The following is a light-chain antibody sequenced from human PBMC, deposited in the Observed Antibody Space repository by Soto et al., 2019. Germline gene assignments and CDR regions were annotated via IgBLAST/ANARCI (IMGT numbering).Light chain of an antibody. Sequence: QSVLTQPASVSGSPGQSITISCTGTSSDIGDYNYVSWYQQHPGKAPKLMIYEVSNRPSGISNRFSGSKSGNTASLTISGLQADDEADYYCSSYTSTSSYVFGPGTKVTVL. J-gene: IGLJ1*01. CDR3: SSYTSTSSYV. CDR1: SSDIGDYNY. CDR2: EVS. V-gene: IGLV2-14*01.